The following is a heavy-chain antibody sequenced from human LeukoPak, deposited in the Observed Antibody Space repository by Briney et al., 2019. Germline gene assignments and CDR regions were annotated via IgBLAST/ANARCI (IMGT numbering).Heavy chain of an antibody. J-gene: IGHJ4*02. CDR3: ARRWGGKPGIAAFDY. V-gene: IGHV5-51*01. CDR2: IQPADSDT. Sequence: GESLKISCKGSGYSLTNYCIGWVRQMPGKGLEWMGIIQPADSDTIYSPSFQGQVTISADKSINTAYLQWSSLKASDTAMYYCARRWGGKPGIAAFDYWGQGALVTVSS. D-gene: IGHD6-13*01. CDR1: GYSLTNYC.